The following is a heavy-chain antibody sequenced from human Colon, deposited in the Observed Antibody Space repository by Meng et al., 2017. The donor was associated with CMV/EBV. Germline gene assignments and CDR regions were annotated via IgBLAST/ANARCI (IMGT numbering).Heavy chain of an antibody. CDR1: GFTFEDHA. J-gene: IGHJ4*02. CDR2: INYNSDNI. V-gene: IGHV3-9*01. CDR3: VKDTDSSGWYVLFDL. Sequence: SCAASGFTFEDHAMHWVRQAPGKGLEWVAGINYNSDNIQYADSVKGRFTISRDNAKNSLYLQMNSLRAEDTALYYCVKDTDSSGWYVLFDLWGQGTLVTVSS. D-gene: IGHD6-19*01.